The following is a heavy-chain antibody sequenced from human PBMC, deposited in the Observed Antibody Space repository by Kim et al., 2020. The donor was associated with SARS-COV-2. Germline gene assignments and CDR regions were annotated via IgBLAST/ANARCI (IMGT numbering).Heavy chain of an antibody. J-gene: IGHJ5*02. V-gene: IGHV4-31*01. Sequence: SETLSLTCTVSGGSISSGGYNWICIRQDPGKGWVWVGNIYCSGSSNHNPSIKIPVTIYEYTSQNQLSLRLMTVAATDTALCACEGDGCTATISDGFDLLG. D-gene: IGHD1-7*01. CDR2: IYCSGSS. CDR3: EGDGCTATISDGFDL. CDR1: GGSISSGGYN.